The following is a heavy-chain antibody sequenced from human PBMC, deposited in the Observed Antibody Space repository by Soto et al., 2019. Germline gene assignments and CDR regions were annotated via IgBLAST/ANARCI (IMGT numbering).Heavy chain of an antibody. CDR2: IYWNDDK. CDR3: ARLRGKGSGSYYPNIDY. Sequence: QITLKESGPTLVKPTQTLTLTCTFSGFSLSTSGVGVGWIRQPPGKALEWLALIYWNDDKRYSPSLKSRLTITQDHSKNPVVPTMTNKDPVDTAKYFCARLRGKGSGSYYPNIDYWGQGTLVTVSS. D-gene: IGHD3-10*01. V-gene: IGHV2-5*01. CDR1: GFSLSTSGVG. J-gene: IGHJ4*02.